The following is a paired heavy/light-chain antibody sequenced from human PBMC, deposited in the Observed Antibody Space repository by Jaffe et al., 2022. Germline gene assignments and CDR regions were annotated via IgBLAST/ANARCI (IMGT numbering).Heavy chain of an antibody. CDR1: GFTFSSYG. CDR3: AKLGDIVVVVAATVDAFDI. J-gene: IGHJ3*02. V-gene: IGHV3-30*02. D-gene: IGHD2-15*01. CDR2: IRYDGSNK. Sequence: QVQLVESGGGVVQPGGSLRLSCAASGFTFSSYGMHWVRQAPGKGLEWVAFIRYDGSNKYYADSVKGRFTISRDNSKNTLYLQMNSLRAEDTAVYYCAKLGDIVVVVAATVDAFDIWGQGTMVTVSS.
Light chain of an antibody. J-gene: IGKJ4*01. CDR3: QQYYSYPRLT. Sequence: AIRMTQSPSSFSASTGDRVTITCRASQGISSYLAWYQQKPGKAPKLLIYAASTLQSGVPSRFSGSGSGTDFTLTISCLQSEDFATYYCQQYYSYPRLTFGGGTKVEIK. CDR2: AAS. CDR1: QGISSY. V-gene: IGKV1-8*01.